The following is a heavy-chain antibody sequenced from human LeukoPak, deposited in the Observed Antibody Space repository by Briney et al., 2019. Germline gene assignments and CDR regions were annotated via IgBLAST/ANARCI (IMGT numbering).Heavy chain of an antibody. CDR3: ARHGGEVAAWDYYGMDV. V-gene: IGHV4-59*08. J-gene: IGHJ6*02. D-gene: IGHD5-12*01. CDR1: GGSISSYY. CDR2: IYYSGST. Sequence: PSETLSLTCTVSGGSISSYYWSWIRQPPGKGLEWIWYIYYSGSTNYNPSLKSRVTISVDTSKNQFSLKLSSVTAADTAVYYCARHGGEVAAWDYYGMDVWGQGTTVTVSS.